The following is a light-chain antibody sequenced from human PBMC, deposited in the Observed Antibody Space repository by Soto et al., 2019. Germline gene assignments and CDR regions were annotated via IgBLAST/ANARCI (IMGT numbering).Light chain of an antibody. CDR2: DAS. J-gene: IGKJ3*01. CDR1: QDISNY. CDR3: QQYDNLPPFT. V-gene: IGKV1-33*01. Sequence: DIQMTQSPSSLSASVGDRVTITCQASQDISNYLNWYQQKPGKAPKLLIYDASNLETGVPSRSXGSGSGTDFTFTISSLQPEDIATYYCQQYDNLPPFTFGPGTKVDIK.